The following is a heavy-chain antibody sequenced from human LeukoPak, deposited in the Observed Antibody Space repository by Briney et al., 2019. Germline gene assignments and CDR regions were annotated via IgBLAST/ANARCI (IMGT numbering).Heavy chain of an antibody. J-gene: IGHJ3*02. V-gene: IGHV4-39*01. Sequence: PSETLSLTCSVSGGSIRSNTNFWGWDSSSYWGWIRQPPGKGLEWIGSIHFTGTTYYTSPLQSRLTISVDTSKNLFSLKLTSVTATDTALYYCARQRDTASVGAFDTWGQGTMVIVSP. CDR1: GGSIRSNTNFWGWDSSSY. CDR3: ARQRDTASVGAFDT. CDR2: IHFTGTT. D-gene: IGHD2-2*02.